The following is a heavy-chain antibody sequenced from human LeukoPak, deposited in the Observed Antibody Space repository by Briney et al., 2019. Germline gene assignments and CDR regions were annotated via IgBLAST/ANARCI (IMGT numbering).Heavy chain of an antibody. CDR2: IYYNGAT. CDR3: AKYGNSGWVIDS. J-gene: IGHJ4*02. D-gene: IGHD6-19*01. Sequence: NPPETLSLTCTVSGGSIGRDYWTWIRQPPGKGLEYIGYIYYNGATNYNPSLKSRLTISVDTSKNQFSLKLSSVTAADTAVYFCAKYGNSGWVIDSWGQGTLVTVSS. CDR1: GGSIGRDY. V-gene: IGHV4-59*08.